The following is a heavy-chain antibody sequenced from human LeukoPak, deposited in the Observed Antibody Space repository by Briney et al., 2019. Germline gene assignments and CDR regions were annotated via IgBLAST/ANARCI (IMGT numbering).Heavy chain of an antibody. J-gene: IGHJ4*02. CDR1: GGSFSGYY. D-gene: IGHD1-26*01. CDR2: INHSGST. CDR3: ARGLSGSSYYFDY. V-gene: IGHV4-34*01. Sequence: SETLSLTCAVYGGSFSGYYWSWIRQPPGRGLEWIGEINHSGSTNYNPSLKSRVTISVDTSKNQFSLKLSSVTAADTAVYYCARGLSGSSYYFDYWGQGTLVTVSS.